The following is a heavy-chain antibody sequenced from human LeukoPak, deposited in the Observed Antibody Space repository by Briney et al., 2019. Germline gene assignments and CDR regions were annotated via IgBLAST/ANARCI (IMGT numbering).Heavy chain of an antibody. CDR1: GFTFSSYA. V-gene: IGHV3-23*01. CDR2: ISGSGATI. CDR3: ARENRGIITRPIDY. Sequence: GGSLRLSCVASGFTFSSYAMSWVRQAPGKGLEWVSVISGSGATIYYADSVKGRFTMSRDNAKNSLYLQMNSLRAEDTAVYLCARENRGIITRPIDYWGQGTLVTVSS. J-gene: IGHJ4*02. D-gene: IGHD3-10*01.